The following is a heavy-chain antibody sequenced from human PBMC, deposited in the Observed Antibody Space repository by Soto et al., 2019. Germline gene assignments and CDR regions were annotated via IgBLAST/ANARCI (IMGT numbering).Heavy chain of an antibody. CDR3: AREGASTFDV. V-gene: IGHV6-1*01. D-gene: IGHD1-26*01. CDR2: TYYRSRWFN. CDR1: GDSVSSNSAA. J-gene: IGHJ3*01. Sequence: QVQLQQSGPGLVKPSQTLSLTCAISGDSVSSNSAAWTWIRQSPSRGLEWLTRTYYRSRWFNAYAVSVKSRVTINPDTSKNQFSLHLNSVTYEDTAIYYCAREGASTFDVWGQGTTVTVSS.